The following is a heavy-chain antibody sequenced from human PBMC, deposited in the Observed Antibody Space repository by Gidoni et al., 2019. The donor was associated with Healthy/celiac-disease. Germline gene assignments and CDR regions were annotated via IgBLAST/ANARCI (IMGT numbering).Heavy chain of an antibody. J-gene: IGHJ6*03. CDR3: AREDYGDPPYMDV. D-gene: IGHD4-17*01. Sequence: QVQLVESGGGVVQPGRSLRLSCAASGFTFSSYAMHWVRQAPGKGLEWVAVISYDGSNKYYADSVKGRFTISRDNSKNTLYLQMNSLRAEDTAVYYCAREDYGDPPYMDVWGKGTTVT. V-gene: IGHV3-30-3*01. CDR1: GFTFSSYA. CDR2: ISYDGSNK.